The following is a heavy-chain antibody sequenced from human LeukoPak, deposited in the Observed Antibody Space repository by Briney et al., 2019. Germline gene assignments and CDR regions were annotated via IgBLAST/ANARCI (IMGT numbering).Heavy chain of an antibody. V-gene: IGHV4-39*01. J-gene: IGHJ6*03. CDR1: GGSISSSSYY. D-gene: IGHD2-2*01. Sequence: PSETLSLTCTVSGGSISSSSYYWGWIRQPPGKGLEWIGSIYYSGSTYYNPSLKSRVTISVDTSKNQFSLKLSSVTAADTAVYYCARGRQLLWRGPGYYYYYYMDVWGKGTTVTVSS. CDR2: IYYSGST. CDR3: ARGRQLLWRGPGYYYYYYMDV.